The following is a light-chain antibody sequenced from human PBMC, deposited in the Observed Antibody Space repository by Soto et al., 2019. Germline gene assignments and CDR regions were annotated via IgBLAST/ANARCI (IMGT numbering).Light chain of an antibody. J-gene: IGKJ1*01. V-gene: IGKV3-20*01. CDR2: DAS. CDR3: QQYGSSPQT. CDR1: QSISNNY. Sequence: EIVLTQSPGTLSLSPGERATLSCRASQSISNNYLAWYQQKPGQAPRLLIYDASSRATGIPDRFSGSGSGKDFTLTISRLEPEDFAVYYCQQYGSSPQTFGQGTKVEIK.